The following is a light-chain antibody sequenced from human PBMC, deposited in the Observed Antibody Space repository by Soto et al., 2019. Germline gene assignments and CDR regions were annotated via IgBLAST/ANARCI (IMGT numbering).Light chain of an antibody. V-gene: IGKV3-15*01. Sequence: EIVLTQSPGTLSLSPGETATLSCRASQTVNSDYLAWYQQKPGQAPRLLIYGASSRVTGFPARFSGSGSGTDFTLTISSLQSDDFAVYYCQQYDNWPWTFGQGTKVDIK. J-gene: IGKJ1*01. CDR1: QTVNSD. CDR2: GAS. CDR3: QQYDNWPWT.